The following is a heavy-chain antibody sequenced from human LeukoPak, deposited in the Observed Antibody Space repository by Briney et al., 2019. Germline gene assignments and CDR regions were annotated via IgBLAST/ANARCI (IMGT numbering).Heavy chain of an antibody. V-gene: IGHV3-23*01. CDR3: AKDGSGYPDY. J-gene: IGHJ4*02. CDR1: GFTFSNYA. CDR2: ISGSGGST. D-gene: IGHD5-12*01. Sequence: GGSLRLSCAASGFTFSNYAMSWVRQAPGRGLEWVSAISGSGGSTYYADSVKGRFTISRDNSKNTLYLQMNSLRAEDTAVYYCAKDGSGYPDYWGQGTLVTVSS.